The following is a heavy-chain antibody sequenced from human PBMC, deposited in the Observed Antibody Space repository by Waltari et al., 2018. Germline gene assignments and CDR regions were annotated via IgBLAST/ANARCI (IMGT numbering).Heavy chain of an antibody. J-gene: IGHJ4*02. Sequence: EMQLVESGGGLVQPGGSLRLSCAASGFTFSNYWMNWVRQAPGKGLEWVDNIKQDGSETNYVDSVKGRFTISRDNAKNSLFLQMNSLSAGDTAVYFCATSYHLWGQGTLVTVSS. CDR2: IKQDGSET. CDR1: GFTFSNYW. V-gene: IGHV3-7*01. D-gene: IGHD3-3*02. CDR3: ATSYHL.